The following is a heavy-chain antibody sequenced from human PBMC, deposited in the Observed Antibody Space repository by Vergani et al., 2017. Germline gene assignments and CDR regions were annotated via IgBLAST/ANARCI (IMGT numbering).Heavy chain of an antibody. D-gene: IGHD2-15*01. CDR3: AATRPYCTSGSCPAI. J-gene: IGHJ4*02. CDR2: IHTGGST. CDR1: GASIRIGTPY. Sequence: QVKLQDSGPGLLKPSQTLSLTCTVSGASIRIGTPYWSWIRQPAGKGPEWIGHIHTGGSTDLNPSFKSRVSISVEASKSQFSLKLNSVTVADTAVVYCAATRPYCTSGSCPAIWGQGTLVTVSS. V-gene: IGHV4-61*02.